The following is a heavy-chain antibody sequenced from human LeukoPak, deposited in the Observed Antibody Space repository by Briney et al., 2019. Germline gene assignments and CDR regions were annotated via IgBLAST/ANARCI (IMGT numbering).Heavy chain of an antibody. J-gene: IGHJ4*02. D-gene: IGHD1-26*01. CDR2: ISYDGSNK. CDR1: GFTFSSYG. Sequence: PGRSLRLSCAASGFTFSSYGMHWVRQAPGKGLEWVAVISYDGSNKYYADSVKGRFTISRDNSKSTLYLQMNSLRAEDTAVYYCAKNGVVGAIDYWGQGTLVTVSS. V-gene: IGHV3-30*18. CDR3: AKNGVVGAIDY.